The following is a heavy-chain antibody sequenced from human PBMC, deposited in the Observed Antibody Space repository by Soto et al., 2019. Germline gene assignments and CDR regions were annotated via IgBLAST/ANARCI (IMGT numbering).Heavy chain of an antibody. J-gene: IGHJ4*02. V-gene: IGHV3-49*04. CDR3: TRASSLDFDF. D-gene: IGHD3-16*01. CDR2: IRRNAYGGTT. Sequence: PGGSLRLSCTPSGFTFGDYALSWVRQAPGKGLEWVGFIRRNAYGGTTDYAASVKGRFTISRDDSKSIAYLQMNSLRTEYTALYYCTRASSLDFDFWGRGTLVTVSS. CDR1: GFTFGDYA.